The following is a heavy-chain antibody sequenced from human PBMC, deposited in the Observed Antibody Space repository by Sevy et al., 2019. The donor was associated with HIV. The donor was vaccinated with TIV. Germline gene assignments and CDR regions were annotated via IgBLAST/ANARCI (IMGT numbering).Heavy chain of an antibody. Sequence: GGSLRLSCAASGFIFSNYPMSWVRYSPGKGLEWVSDISAGGTTTYYADSVEGRLTISRDNSKNTVSLQMNSLGAEDTAIYYCAKRYCSTITCYDDDFWNPYYFYGLDVWGQGISVTVSS. CDR2: ISAGGTTT. CDR1: GFIFSNYP. V-gene: IGHV3-23*01. CDR3: AKRYCSTITCYDDDFWNPYYFYGLDV. J-gene: IGHJ6*02. D-gene: IGHD2-2*01.